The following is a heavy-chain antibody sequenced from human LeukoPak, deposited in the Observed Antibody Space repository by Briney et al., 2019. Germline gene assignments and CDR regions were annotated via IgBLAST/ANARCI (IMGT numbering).Heavy chain of an antibody. CDR2: IYSGGST. V-gene: IGHV3-66*02. Sequence: GGSLRLSCAASGFTVSSNYMSWVRQAPGKGLEWVSVIYSGGSTYYADSVKGRFTISRYNSKNTLYLQMNSLRAEGTAVYYCAKDILLWFGELSHDAFDIWGQGTMVTVSS. J-gene: IGHJ3*02. CDR3: AKDILLWFGELSHDAFDI. D-gene: IGHD3-10*01. CDR1: GFTVSSNY.